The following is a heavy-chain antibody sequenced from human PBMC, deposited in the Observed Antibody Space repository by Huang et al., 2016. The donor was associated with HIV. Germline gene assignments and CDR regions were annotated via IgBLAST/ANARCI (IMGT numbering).Heavy chain of an antibody. CDR1: VFSLTTTGVG. D-gene: IGHD6-25*01. J-gene: IGHJ4*02. CDR3: AYSTDASAATFYFDV. Sequence: QITLRESGPALVKPTQTLTLTCTFSVFSLTTTGVGVGWIRQPPGQSLEWLAFIYSNGDGRYSPSLSSRLTTTKDTSKAQVVLTMTNMDPVNTATYCCAYSTDASAATFYFDVWVQGTLVAVSS. V-gene: IGHV2-5*01. CDR2: IYSNGDG.